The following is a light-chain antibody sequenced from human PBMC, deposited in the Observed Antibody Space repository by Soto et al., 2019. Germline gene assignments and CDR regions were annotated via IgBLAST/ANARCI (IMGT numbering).Light chain of an antibody. CDR2: DAS. CDR1: QSVSSN. CDR3: QQRSNWPPIT. J-gene: IGKJ5*01. V-gene: IGKV3-11*01. Sequence: VITQSPCTLSLSPVERSTLSCAASQSVSSNLAWYQQKPGQAPRLLIYDASNRATGIPARFSGSGSGTDFTLTISSLEPEDFAIYYCQQRSNWPPITFGQGTRLEI.